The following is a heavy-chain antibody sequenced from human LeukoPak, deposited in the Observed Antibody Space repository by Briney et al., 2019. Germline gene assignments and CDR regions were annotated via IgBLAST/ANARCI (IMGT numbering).Heavy chain of an antibody. V-gene: IGHV3-53*01. Sequence: AGSLRLSCAASGFTVITNDMTWVRQAPGKGLEWVSVLYSDGNTKYADSVQGRFTISRDNSKNTLYLEMNSLSPDDTAVYYCARGVEPLAANTLAYWGQGTLVTLSS. CDR3: ARGVEPLAANTLAY. CDR1: GFTVITND. D-gene: IGHD1-14*01. J-gene: IGHJ4*02. CDR2: LYSDGNT.